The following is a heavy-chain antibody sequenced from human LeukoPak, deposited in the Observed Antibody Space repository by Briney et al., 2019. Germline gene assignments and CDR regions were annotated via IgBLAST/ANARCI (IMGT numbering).Heavy chain of an antibody. D-gene: IGHD4-17*01. CDR2: INHSGST. J-gene: IGHJ4*02. V-gene: IGHV4-34*01. Sequence: SEPLSLTCAVYGGCFSGYFWSWIRQPPGKGLEWIGEINHSGSTNYKPSLKSRVTISVDTSKNQFSLKMSSVTAADTAVYYCATPDYGDYGSFDYWGQGTLVTVSS. CDR1: GGCFSGYF. CDR3: ATPDYGDYGSFDY.